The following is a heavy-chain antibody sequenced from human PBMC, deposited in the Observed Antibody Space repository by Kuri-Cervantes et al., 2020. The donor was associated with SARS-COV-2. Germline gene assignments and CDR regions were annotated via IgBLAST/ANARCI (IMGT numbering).Heavy chain of an antibody. CDR3: ARAQDYGDYYYGMDV. V-gene: IGHV4-34*01. D-gene: IGHD4-17*01. CDR2: INHSGST. Sequence: GSLRLSCAVYGGSFSGYYWSWIRQPPGKGLEWIGEINHSGSTNYNPSLKSRVTISVDTSKNQFSLKLSPVTAADTAVYYCARAQDYGDYYYGMDVWGQGTTVTVSS. CDR1: GGSFSGYY. J-gene: IGHJ6*02.